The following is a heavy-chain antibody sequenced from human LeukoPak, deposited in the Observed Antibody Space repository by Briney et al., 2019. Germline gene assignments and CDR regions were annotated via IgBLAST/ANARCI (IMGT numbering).Heavy chain of an antibody. J-gene: IGHJ6*02. CDR1: GFTFSSFT. V-gene: IGHV3-23*01. CDR3: AKVVVGAPYGLDV. Sequence: GGSLRLSCAASGFTFSSFTMSWVRQAPGKGLEWISAISGTGGSTFYADPVKGRFTIPRDNSKNTLYLQMNSLRAEDTAVYYCAKVVVGAPYGLDVWGQGTTVTVSS. CDR2: ISGTGGST. D-gene: IGHD1-26*01.